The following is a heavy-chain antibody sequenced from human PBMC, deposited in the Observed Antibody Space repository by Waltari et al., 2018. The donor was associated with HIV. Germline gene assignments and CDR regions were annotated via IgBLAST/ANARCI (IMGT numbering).Heavy chain of an antibody. CDR1: GGSISSYY. CDR3: AREYCSSTSCSPNGRLGAFDI. J-gene: IGHJ3*02. D-gene: IGHD2-2*01. V-gene: IGHV4-4*07. Sequence: QVQLQESGPGLVKASETLSLTCTVSGGSISSYYWSWIRQPAGKGLEWIGRIYTSGSTNHNSSLKSRVTMSIDTSKNQFFLKLSSVTAADTAVYYCAREYCSSTSCSPNGRLGAFDIWGQGTMVTVSS. CDR2: IYTSGST.